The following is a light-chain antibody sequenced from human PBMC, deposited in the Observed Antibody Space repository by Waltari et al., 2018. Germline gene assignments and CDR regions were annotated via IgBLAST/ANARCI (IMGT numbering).Light chain of an antibody. V-gene: IGKV3-15*01. CDR1: QSIYDN. J-gene: IGKJ5*01. Sequence: EAVMTQSLVTLSVSPGERATLTRRASQSIYDNLAWYRHKPAQAPRPLIYHASTSATGIPARFSGRESGTEFTLTISSLQSEDSAVYYCQQYNRWPPITFGQGTRLEI. CDR2: HAS. CDR3: QQYNRWPPIT.